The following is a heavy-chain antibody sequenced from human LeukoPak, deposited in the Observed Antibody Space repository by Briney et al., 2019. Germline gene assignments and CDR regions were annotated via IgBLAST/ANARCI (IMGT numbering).Heavy chain of an antibody. Sequence: GGSLRLSCTVSGFTFKNYEMLWVRQAPGKGPEWVAYISSRGDDISYGASVEGRFTVSRDNANSSLFLLMNGLRAEDSALYHCAKGSYSFGQRADYWGLGTLVAVSS. V-gene: IGHV3-48*03. CDR1: GFTFKNYE. CDR3: AKGSYSFGQRADY. D-gene: IGHD5-18*01. J-gene: IGHJ4*02. CDR2: ISSRGDDI.